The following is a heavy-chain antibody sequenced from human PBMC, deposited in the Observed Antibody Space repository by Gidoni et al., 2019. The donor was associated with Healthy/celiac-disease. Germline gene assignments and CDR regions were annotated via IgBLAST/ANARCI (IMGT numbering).Heavy chain of an antibody. J-gene: IGHJ6*02. CDR1: GFTFSSYA. D-gene: IGHD3-3*01. Sequence: EVQLLESGGGLVQPGGSLILSCAASGFTFSSYAMSWVRQAPGKGLEWVSAISGSGGSTYYADSVKGRFTISRDNSKNTLYLQMNSLRAEDTAVYYCAKGTLEWSSKGIYYYYGMDVWGQGTTVTVSS. CDR3: AKGTLEWSSKGIYYYYGMDV. V-gene: IGHV3-23*01. CDR2: ISGSGGST.